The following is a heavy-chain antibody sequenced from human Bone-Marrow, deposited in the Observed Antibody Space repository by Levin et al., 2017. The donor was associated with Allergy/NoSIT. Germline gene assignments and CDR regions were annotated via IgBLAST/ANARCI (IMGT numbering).Heavy chain of an antibody. D-gene: IGHD5-18*01. J-gene: IGHJ6*02. Sequence: PGGSLRLSCAASGFIFSSFDMHWVRQAPGKGLEWVAVIWYDGNGKHYSDSVKGRFTISRDDSKSTLYLQMNSLRAEDTAVYYCARDGETAMDVCGMDVWGQGTTVTVSS. CDR2: IWYDGNGK. V-gene: IGHV3-33*01. CDR1: GFIFSSFD. CDR3: ARDGETAMDVCGMDV.